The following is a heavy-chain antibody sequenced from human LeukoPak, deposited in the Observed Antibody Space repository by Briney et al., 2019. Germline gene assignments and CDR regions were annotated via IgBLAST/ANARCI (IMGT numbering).Heavy chain of an antibody. V-gene: IGHV4-59*01. CDR3: ARGALASKGLDY. J-gene: IGHJ4*02. CDR1: GGSISSYY. Sequence: SETLSLTCTVSGGSISSYYWSWIRQPPGKGLEWIGYIYYSGSTNYNPSLKSRVTISVDTSKNQFSLKLSSVTAADTAMYYCARGALASKGLDYWGQGTLVTVSS. CDR2: IYYSGST. D-gene: IGHD4-11*01.